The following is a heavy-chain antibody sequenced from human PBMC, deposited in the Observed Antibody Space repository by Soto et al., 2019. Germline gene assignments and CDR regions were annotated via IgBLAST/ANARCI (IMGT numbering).Heavy chain of an antibody. V-gene: IGHV4-4*07. CDR1: GGAISSYY. Sequence: LSLTCSVPGGAISSYYWSWVRQPAGKGLEWIGRVFSSGSTNYNASLKSRVTMSIDTSKNEVSLTLRSVNAADTAVYYCARVAFSYFGMDVWGPGTSFSVSS. CDR2: VFSSGST. J-gene: IGHJ6*02. D-gene: IGHD3-3*02. CDR3: ARVAFSYFGMDV.